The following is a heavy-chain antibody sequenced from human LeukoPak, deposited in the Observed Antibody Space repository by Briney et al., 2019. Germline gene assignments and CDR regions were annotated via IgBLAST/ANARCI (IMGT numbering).Heavy chain of an antibody. CDR3: ARVVSSGWGNNWFDP. V-gene: IGHV3-74*01. CDR1: GFTFSSYW. CDR2: INSDGSST. Sequence: GGSQRLSCAASGFTFSSYWMHWVRQAPGKGLVWVSRINSDGSSTSYADSVKGRFTISRDNAKNTLYLQMNSLRAEDTAVYYCARVVSSGWGNNWFDPWGQGTLVTVSS. J-gene: IGHJ5*02. D-gene: IGHD6-19*01.